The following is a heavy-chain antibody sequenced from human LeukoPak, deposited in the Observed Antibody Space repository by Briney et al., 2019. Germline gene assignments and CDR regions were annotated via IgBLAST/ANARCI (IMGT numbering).Heavy chain of an antibody. D-gene: IGHD1-7*01. CDR2: ISYDGSNK. Sequence: PGRSLRLSCAASGFTFSSYAMHWVRQAPGKGLEWVAVISYDGSNKYYADSVKGRLTISRDNSKNTLYLQMNSLRAEDTAVYYCAGTGTTKRDVGYFDYWGQGTLVTVSS. CDR1: GFTFSSYA. V-gene: IGHV3-30-3*01. CDR3: AGTGTTKRDVGYFDY. J-gene: IGHJ4*02.